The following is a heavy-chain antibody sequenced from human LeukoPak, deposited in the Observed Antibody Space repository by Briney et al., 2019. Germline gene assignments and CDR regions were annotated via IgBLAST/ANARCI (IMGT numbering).Heavy chain of an antibody. CDR1: GFTFSSYS. V-gene: IGHV3-48*04. J-gene: IGHJ4*02. CDR3: ARDVRRWVRGVISIDY. Sequence: GGSLRLSCAASGFTFSSYSMNWVRQAPGKGLEWVSYISSSGSTIYYADSVKGRFTISRDNAKNSLYLQMNSLRAEDTAVYYCARDVRRWVRGVISIDYWGQGTLVTVSS. D-gene: IGHD3-10*01. CDR2: ISSSGSTI.